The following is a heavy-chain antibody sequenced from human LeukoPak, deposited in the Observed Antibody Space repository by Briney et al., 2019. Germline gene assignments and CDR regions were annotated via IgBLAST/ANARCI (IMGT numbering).Heavy chain of an antibody. Sequence: GGSLRLSCAASGFTFSSYSMNWIRQAPGKGLEWVSYISSSGSTIYYADSVKGRFTISRDNAKNSLYLQMNSLRAEDTAVYYCARDRVDSSSWSFDPWGQGTLVTVSS. V-gene: IGHV3-48*04. CDR1: GFTFSSYS. J-gene: IGHJ5*02. CDR3: ARDRVDSSSWSFDP. D-gene: IGHD6-13*01. CDR2: ISSSGSTI.